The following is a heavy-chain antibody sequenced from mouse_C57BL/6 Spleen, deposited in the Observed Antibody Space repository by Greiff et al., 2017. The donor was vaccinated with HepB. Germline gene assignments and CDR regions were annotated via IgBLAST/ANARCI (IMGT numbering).Heavy chain of an antibody. CDR1: GYTFTSDW. J-gene: IGHJ3*01. D-gene: IGHD4-1*01. V-gene: IGHV1-55*01. CDR3: ARGVGLPLTWFAY. Sequence: QVQLQQPGAELVKPGASVKMSCTASGYTFTSDWLTWVKQRPGQGLEWIGDIYPGSGSTNYNEKFKSKATLTVDTSSSTAYMQLSRLTSEDSAVYYCARGVGLPLTWFAYWGQGTLVTVSA. CDR2: IYPGSGST.